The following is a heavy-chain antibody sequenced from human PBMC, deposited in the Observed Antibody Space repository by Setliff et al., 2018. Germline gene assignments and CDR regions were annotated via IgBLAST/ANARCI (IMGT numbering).Heavy chain of an antibody. CDR2: ISDSGST. Sequence: SETLSLTCTVSGGSINSYYWSWIRQPPGKGRGWIAYISDSGSTNYNPSLKSRVTISLDTSKNQFSLKLSSVTAADTAVYYCARHNLHGTATTFAFDIWGQGTMVTVSS. J-gene: IGHJ3*02. CDR1: GGSINSYY. CDR3: ARHNLHGTATTFAFDI. V-gene: IGHV4-59*08. D-gene: IGHD2-21*02.